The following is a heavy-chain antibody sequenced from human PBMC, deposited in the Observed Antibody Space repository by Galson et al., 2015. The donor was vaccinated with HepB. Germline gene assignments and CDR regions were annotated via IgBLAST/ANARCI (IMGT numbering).Heavy chain of an antibody. J-gene: IGHJ4*02. Sequence: SLRLSCAASGFTFSSYSMNWVRQAPGKGLEWVSYISSSSNYIYYADSVKGRFTISRDNAKNSLYLQMNSLRAEDTAVCYCARENDYGDENFDYWGQGTLVTVSS. D-gene: IGHD4-17*01. CDR3: ARENDYGDENFDY. V-gene: IGHV3-21*01. CDR2: ISSSSNYI. CDR1: GFTFSSYS.